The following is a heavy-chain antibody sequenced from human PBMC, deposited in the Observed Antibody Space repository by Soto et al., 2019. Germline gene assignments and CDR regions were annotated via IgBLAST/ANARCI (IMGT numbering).Heavy chain of an antibody. CDR2: ISRSSSYI. CDR1: GFTFSSYS. D-gene: IGHD3-3*01. CDR3: ARDRFGVVPDWFDP. Sequence: GPLRGSGAASGFTFSSYSMNWVREAPGKGLEWVSSISRSSSYIYYADSVKGRFTISRDNAKNSLYLQMNSLRAEDTAVYYCARDRFGVVPDWFDPWGQGTLVTVSS. J-gene: IGHJ5*02. V-gene: IGHV3-21*01.